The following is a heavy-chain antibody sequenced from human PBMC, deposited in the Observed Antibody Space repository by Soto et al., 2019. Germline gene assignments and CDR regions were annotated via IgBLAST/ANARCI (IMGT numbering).Heavy chain of an antibody. CDR2: ISHSGST. CDR3: ASVELALDY. D-gene: IGHD1-26*01. CDR1: GGSFSGYY. V-gene: IGHV4-34*01. J-gene: IGHJ4*02. Sequence: SGTLSLTCSVYGGSFSGYYWSWIRQPPGKGLEWIGEISHSGSTNYNPSLKSRVTISVDTSKNQFSLKLSSVTAADTAVYYCASVELALDYWGQGTLVTVSS.